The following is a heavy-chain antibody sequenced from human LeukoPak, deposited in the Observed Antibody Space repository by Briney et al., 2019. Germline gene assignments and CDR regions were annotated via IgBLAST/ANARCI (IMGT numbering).Heavy chain of an antibody. D-gene: IGHD1-14*01. CDR3: AREILGGFNPGAY. V-gene: IGHV4-4*02. Sequence: PSETLSLTCTVSLDSTTSNSWSWVRQPPGKSLEWIGEIHRSGSPNYNPSLQSRVTISIDRSRNQIVLELSSVTAADTAVYYCAREILGGFNPGAYWGQGTLVTVSS. CDR2: IHRSGSP. J-gene: IGHJ4*02. CDR1: LDSTTSNSW.